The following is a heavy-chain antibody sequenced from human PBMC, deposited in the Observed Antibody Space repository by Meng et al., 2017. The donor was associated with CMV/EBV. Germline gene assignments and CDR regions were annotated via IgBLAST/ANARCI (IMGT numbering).Heavy chain of an antibody. Sequence: LTCAASGFTFDDYAMHWVRQAPGKGLEWVSGISWNSGSIGYADSVKGRFTISRDNTKNSLYLQMNSLRAEDTALYYCAKDIANYYDSSGDLDYWGQGTLVTVSS. V-gene: IGHV3-9*01. J-gene: IGHJ4*02. CDR2: ISWNSGSI. CDR1: GFTFDDYA. CDR3: AKDIANYYDSSGDLDY. D-gene: IGHD3-22*01.